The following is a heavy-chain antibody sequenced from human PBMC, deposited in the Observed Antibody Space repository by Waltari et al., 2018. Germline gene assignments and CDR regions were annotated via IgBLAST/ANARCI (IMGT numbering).Heavy chain of an antibody. CDR3: AGHDDSGSYVPYPASMDV. CDR1: GYSFTSYW. CDR2: IYPGDSDT. V-gene: IGHV5-51*01. Sequence: EVQLVQSGAEVKKPGESLKISCKGSGYSFTSYWIGWVRQMPGKGLGWMGIIYPGDSDTRYSPSFQGQVTVSADKSISTAYLQWSSLKASDTAMYYCAGHDDSGSYVPYPASMDVWGQGTTVTVSS. J-gene: IGHJ6*02. D-gene: IGHD3-10*01.